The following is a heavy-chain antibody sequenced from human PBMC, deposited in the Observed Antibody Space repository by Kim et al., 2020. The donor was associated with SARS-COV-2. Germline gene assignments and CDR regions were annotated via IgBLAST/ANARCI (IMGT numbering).Heavy chain of an antibody. V-gene: IGHV4-59*08. D-gene: IGHD1-1*01. CDR3: ARRDGKDY. Sequence: SETLSLTCTVSGGSITNYYWSWIRQPPGKGLEWIGYIYYSGTTNYNPSLKSRVTISVDTSRNQFSLKLSSVTAADTALYYCARRDGKDYWGQATLVTVSS. CDR2: IYYSGTT. J-gene: IGHJ4*02. CDR1: GGSITNYY.